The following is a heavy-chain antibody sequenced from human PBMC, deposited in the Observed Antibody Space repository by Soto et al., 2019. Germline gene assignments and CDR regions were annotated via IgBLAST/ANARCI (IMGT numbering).Heavy chain of an antibody. Sequence: QVQLVQSGAEVKKPGASVKVSCKASGYTFTSYDINWVRQATGQGLEWMGWMNPNSGNTGYAQKFQGRVTMTRNTSISTAYMELSSLRSEDTAVYYCARGPLYYDFSEKNYYYYYGMDVWGQGTTVTVSS. CDR2: MNPNSGNT. V-gene: IGHV1-8*01. D-gene: IGHD3-3*01. CDR1: GYTFTSYD. J-gene: IGHJ6*02. CDR3: ARGPLYYDFSEKNYYYYYGMDV.